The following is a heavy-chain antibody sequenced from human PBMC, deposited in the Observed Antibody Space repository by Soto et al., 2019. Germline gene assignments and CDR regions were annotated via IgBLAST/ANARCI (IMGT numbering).Heavy chain of an antibody. Sequence: SETLSLTCTVSGGSISSYYWSWIRQPPGKGLEWIGYIYYSGSTNYNPSIKSRVTVSVDTSKNQFSLKLSSVTAADTAVYYCARATRKYFGWFDPWGQGTLVTVSS. J-gene: IGHJ5*02. D-gene: IGHD3-10*01. CDR2: IYYSGST. CDR1: GGSISSYY. CDR3: ARATRKYFGWFDP. V-gene: IGHV4-59*01.